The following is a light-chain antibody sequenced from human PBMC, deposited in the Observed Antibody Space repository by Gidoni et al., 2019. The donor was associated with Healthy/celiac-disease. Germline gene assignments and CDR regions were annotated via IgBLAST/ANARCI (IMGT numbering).Light chain of an antibody. Sequence: TQAPSSAAGGSATRSASHSNSVSYLAGYQQKPGQAPRRLIYCASSRAAGVPDRFSGSGSGTDFTLTISRLEADDVAVYYCQQDGSTPLFTFGQGTKVEIK. CDR3: QQDGSTPLFT. CDR1: HSNSVSY. CDR2: CAS. V-gene: IGKV3-20*01. J-gene: IGKJ2*01.